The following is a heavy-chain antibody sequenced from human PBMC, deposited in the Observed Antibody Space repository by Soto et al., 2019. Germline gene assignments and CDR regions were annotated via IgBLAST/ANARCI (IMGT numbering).Heavy chain of an antibody. CDR2: INPRNGDA. CDR3: ARHRFTSGSDYFDY. CDR1: GYTFTDYN. Sequence: ASVKGSCKAAGYTFTDYNLHWVRQAPGQGLEWMGSINPRNGDAVSAQKFQARVTMTRDASITTAYMELIRLTSPDTAVYYFARHRFTSGSDYFDYWGQGTLVTVSS. V-gene: IGHV1-2*02. J-gene: IGHJ4*02. D-gene: IGHD1-1*01.